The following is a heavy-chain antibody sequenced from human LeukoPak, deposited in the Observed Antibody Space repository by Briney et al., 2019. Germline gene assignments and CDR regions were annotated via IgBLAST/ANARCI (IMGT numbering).Heavy chain of an antibody. Sequence: GGSLRLSCAASGFTFSSYSMNWVRQAPGKGLGWVSSISSSSSYIYYADSVKGRLTISRDNAKNSLYLQMDSLRAEDTAVYYCARDWGYYYYYGMDVWGQGTTVTVSS. CDR3: ARDWGYYYYYGMDV. J-gene: IGHJ6*02. CDR1: GFTFSSYS. V-gene: IGHV3-21*01. CDR2: ISSSSSYI. D-gene: IGHD3-16*01.